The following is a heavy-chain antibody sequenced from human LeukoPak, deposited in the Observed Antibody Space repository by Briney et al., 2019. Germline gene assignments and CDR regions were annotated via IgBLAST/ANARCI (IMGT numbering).Heavy chain of an antibody. CDR1: GSIFTSYW. V-gene: IGHV5-51*01. Sequence: SGESLEISCQGSGSIFTSYWIGWGRQLPGKGLEWMGIIYPGDSDTRYSPSLQGQVTISADKSISPAYLQWSSLKPSDTAMYYCARLNYGGNPIPFDYWGQGTLVTVSS. D-gene: IGHD4-23*01. CDR2: IYPGDSDT. CDR3: ARLNYGGNPIPFDY. J-gene: IGHJ4*02.